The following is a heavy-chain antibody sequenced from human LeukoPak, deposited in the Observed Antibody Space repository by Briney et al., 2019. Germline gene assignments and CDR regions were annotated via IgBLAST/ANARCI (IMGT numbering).Heavy chain of an antibody. J-gene: IGHJ6*03. CDR1: GGSISSYY. Sequence: KPSETLSLTCTVSGGSISSYYWSWIRQPAGKGLEWIGRIYTSGSTNYNPSLKSRVTMSVDTSKNQFSLKLSSVTAADTAVYYCARDGADPDYDGNSVYYYYYYMDVWGKGTTVTVSS. D-gene: IGHD4-23*01. V-gene: IGHV4-4*07. CDR3: ARDGADPDYDGNSVYYYYYYMDV. CDR2: IYTSGST.